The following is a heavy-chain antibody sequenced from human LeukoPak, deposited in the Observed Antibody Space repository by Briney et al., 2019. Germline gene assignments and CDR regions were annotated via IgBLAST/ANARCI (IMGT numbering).Heavy chain of an antibody. Sequence: GRSLRLSCAASGFAFSSYAMHWVRQGPGKGLEWVALVSYDGGSKYYADSVKGRITISRDNSKNTLHLQMNSLRTEDTAVYYCARVKGGIAAAGNYYDYWGQGTLVTVSS. CDR3: ARVKGGIAAAGNYYDY. D-gene: IGHD6-13*01. CDR1: GFAFSSYA. V-gene: IGHV3-30-3*01. J-gene: IGHJ4*02. CDR2: VSYDGGSK.